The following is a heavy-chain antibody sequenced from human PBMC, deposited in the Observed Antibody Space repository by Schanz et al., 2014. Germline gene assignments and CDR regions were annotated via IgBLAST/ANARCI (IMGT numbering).Heavy chain of an antibody. CDR2: IIPVLAIA. D-gene: IGHD4-17*01. V-gene: IGHV1-69*02. Sequence: QVHLVQSGAEVKKPGSSVKVSCKASRSTFSSYTISWVRQARGQGLEWMGRIIPVLAIANYAQKFQGRVTITADRSTSTAYMELSSLRSEDTAVYYCARGYGDSPTDFWGQGTLVTVSS. J-gene: IGHJ4*02. CDR1: RSTFSSYT. CDR3: ARGYGDSPTDF.